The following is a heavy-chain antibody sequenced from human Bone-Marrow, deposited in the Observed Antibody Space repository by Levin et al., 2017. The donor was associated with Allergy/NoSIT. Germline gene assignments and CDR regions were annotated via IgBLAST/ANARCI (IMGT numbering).Heavy chain of an antibody. CDR3: ARFRGFGDLTQYYFDY. CDR2: ISGSSSYI. Sequence: GASVKVSCATSGFKFSTYAMNWVRQTPGKGLEWVASISGSSSYIYYRDSLKGRFTISRDNARNSLYLEMNSLRDEDTAMYYCARFRGFGDLTQYYFDYWGQGTLVTVSS. V-gene: IGHV3-21*01. CDR1: GFKFSTYA. D-gene: IGHD3-10*01. J-gene: IGHJ4*01.